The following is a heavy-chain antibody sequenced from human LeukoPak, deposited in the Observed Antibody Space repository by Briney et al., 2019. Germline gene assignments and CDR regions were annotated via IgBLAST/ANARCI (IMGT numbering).Heavy chain of an antibody. CDR1: GGSINSGY. J-gene: IGHJ4*02. Sequence: SETLSLTCSVSGGSINSGYWRWIRQPPAKGLEWIGLLYPSGSTNYNPSLKSRVTISVDTSRTQFSLKLSSMTAADTAVYYCAGGHYPLEYWGQGTLVTVSS. V-gene: IGHV4-59*01. CDR3: AGGHYPLEY. D-gene: IGHD1-26*01. CDR2: LYPSGST.